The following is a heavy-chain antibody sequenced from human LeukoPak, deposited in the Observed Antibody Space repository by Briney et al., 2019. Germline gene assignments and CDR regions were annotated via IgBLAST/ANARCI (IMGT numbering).Heavy chain of an antibody. J-gene: IGHJ6*03. Sequence: ASVKVSYKASGYTFTSYGISWVRQAPGQGLEWMGWISAYNGNTNYAQKLQGRVTITADESTSTAYMELSSLRSEDTAVYYCARDGSSSYYYYYMDVWGKGTTVTISS. CDR3: ARDGSSSYYYYYMDV. V-gene: IGHV1-18*01. CDR2: ISAYNGNT. D-gene: IGHD6-13*01. CDR1: GYTFTSYG.